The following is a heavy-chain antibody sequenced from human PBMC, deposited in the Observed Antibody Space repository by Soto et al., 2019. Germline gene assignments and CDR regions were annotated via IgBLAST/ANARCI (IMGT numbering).Heavy chain of an antibody. Sequence: ASVKVSCKXSGDTFSSYAISWVRQAPGQGLEWMGGIIPIFGTANYAQKFQGRVTITADESTSTAYMELSSLRSEDTAVYYCARGGIFDRRRWFDPWGQGTLVTVSS. J-gene: IGHJ5*02. CDR1: GDTFSSYA. CDR3: ARGGIFDRRRWFDP. D-gene: IGHD3-3*01. CDR2: IIPIFGTA. V-gene: IGHV1-69*13.